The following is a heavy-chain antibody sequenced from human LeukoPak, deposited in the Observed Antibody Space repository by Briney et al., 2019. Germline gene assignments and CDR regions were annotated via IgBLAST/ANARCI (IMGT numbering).Heavy chain of an antibody. J-gene: IGHJ4*02. D-gene: IGHD3-22*01. CDR3: VREGYDSSGYYSNYFDY. CDR2: ISAYNGNT. V-gene: IGHV1-18*01. CDR1: GYTSTSYG. Sequence: ASVKVSCTASGYTSTSYGISWVRQAPGQGLEWMGWISAYNGNTNYAQKLQGRVTMTTDTPTSTAYMELRSLRSDDTAVYYCVREGYDSSGYYSNYFDYWGQGTLVTVSS.